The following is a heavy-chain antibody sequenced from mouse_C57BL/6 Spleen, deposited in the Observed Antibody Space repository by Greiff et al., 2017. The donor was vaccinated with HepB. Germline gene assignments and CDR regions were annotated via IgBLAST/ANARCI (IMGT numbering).Heavy chain of an antibody. Sequence: QVQLQQPGAELVMPGASVKLSCKASGYTFTSYWMHWVKQRPGQGLEWIGEIDSSDSYTNYNQKFKGKSTLTVDKSSSTAYMQLSSLTSEDSAVYYCAIRDYYGSSYGFAYWGQGTLVTVSA. CDR1: GYTFTSYW. CDR3: AIRDYYGSSYGFAY. CDR2: IDSSDSYT. V-gene: IGHV1-69*01. D-gene: IGHD1-1*01. J-gene: IGHJ3*01.